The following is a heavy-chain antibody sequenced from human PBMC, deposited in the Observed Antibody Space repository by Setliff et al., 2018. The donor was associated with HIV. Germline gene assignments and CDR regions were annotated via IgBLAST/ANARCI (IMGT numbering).Heavy chain of an antibody. CDR1: GYTFTSYA. V-gene: IGHV1-2*02. Sequence: ASVKVSCKASGYTFTSYAMHWVRQAPGQRLEWMGWINPNGGATHYAQMFRDSVIMTRDTSISTVYIRLISLKSDDTAVYYCARISPTLDYWGQGTLVTVSS. CDR3: ARISPTLDY. J-gene: IGHJ4*02. CDR2: INPNGGAT.